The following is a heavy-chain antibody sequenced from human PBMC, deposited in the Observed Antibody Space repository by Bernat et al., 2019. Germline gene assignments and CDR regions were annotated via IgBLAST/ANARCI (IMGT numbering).Heavy chain of an antibody. D-gene: IGHD7-27*01. CDR1: GFTFSRYG. CDR3: AKFLLSGMTWGAFDI. V-gene: IGHV3-33*06. Sequence: QVQLVESGGGVVQPGRSLRLSCAASGFTFSRYGMHWVRQAPGKGLEWVAVIWYDGSNENYADSVKGRFTISRDNSKNTLYLQMNSLRAEDTAVYYCAKFLLSGMTWGAFDIWGQGTMVTVSS. CDR2: IWYDGSNE. J-gene: IGHJ3*02.